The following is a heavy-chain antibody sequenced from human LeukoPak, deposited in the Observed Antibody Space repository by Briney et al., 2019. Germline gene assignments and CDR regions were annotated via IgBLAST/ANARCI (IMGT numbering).Heavy chain of an antibody. CDR3: ASDEGNYFDY. CDR2: ISRNSTYI. CDR1: GFTFSSYW. J-gene: IGHJ4*02. V-gene: IGHV3-21*01. Sequence: GGSLRLSCAASGFTFSSYWMHWVHQAPGKGLEWVASISRNSTYIHYADSVKGRFTISRDNARNSLFLQMNSLRAEDTAIYYCASDEGNYFDYWGQGTLVTVSS.